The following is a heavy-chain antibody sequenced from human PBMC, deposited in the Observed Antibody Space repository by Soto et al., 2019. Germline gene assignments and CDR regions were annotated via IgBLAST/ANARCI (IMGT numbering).Heavy chain of an antibody. Sequence: GESLKISCKGSGYSFTSYWIGWVRQMPGKGLEWKGIIYPGDSDTRYSPSFQGQVTISADKSISTAYLQWSSLKAADTAVYYCAIVAATRLYNWFDPWGQGTLVTVSS. V-gene: IGHV5-51*01. D-gene: IGHD2-15*01. CDR3: AIVAATRLYNWFDP. CDR2: IYPGDSDT. CDR1: GYSFTSYW. J-gene: IGHJ5*02.